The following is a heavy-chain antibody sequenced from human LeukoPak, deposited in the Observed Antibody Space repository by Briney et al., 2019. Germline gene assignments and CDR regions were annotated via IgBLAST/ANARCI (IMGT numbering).Heavy chain of an antibody. CDR2: MNPNSGNT. Sequence: GASVKVSCKASGYTFTTYDINWVRQATGQGLEWMGWMNPNSGNTGYAQKFRGRVTMTRNTSISTAYMELTSLRSEDTATYFCARELAMDVWGQGTTVTVSS. V-gene: IGHV1-8*01. CDR3: ARELAMDV. J-gene: IGHJ6*02. CDR1: GYTFTTYD.